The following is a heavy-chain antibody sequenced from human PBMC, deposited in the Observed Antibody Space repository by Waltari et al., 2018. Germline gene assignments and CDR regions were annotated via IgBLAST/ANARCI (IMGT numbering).Heavy chain of an antibody. D-gene: IGHD4-17*01. Sequence: QVQLVQSGSEVKNPGASVKVSCKASGYSFTSYGISWLRQAPGQGLEWMGWTSAHNDDTNYVQRFQGRLTMTTDTSTNTAYMELRSLTSDDTAVYFCARDYYSDYVFDYWGQGTLVIVSS. V-gene: IGHV1-18*01. CDR2: TSAHNDDT. CDR3: ARDYYSDYVFDY. J-gene: IGHJ4*02. CDR1: GYSFTSYG.